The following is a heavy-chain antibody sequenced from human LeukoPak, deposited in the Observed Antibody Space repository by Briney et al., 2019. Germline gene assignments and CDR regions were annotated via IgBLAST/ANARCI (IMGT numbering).Heavy chain of an antibody. D-gene: IGHD5-18*01. Sequence: GGSLRLSCAASGFTFNSYGMHWVRQAPGKGLEWVAFIQYAGSDKYYADSVKGRFTVSRDNSKNTLYLQMNSLRAEDTAVYDCAKGWDVDTAIDYWGQGTLVTVSS. V-gene: IGHV3-30*02. CDR1: GFTFNSYG. J-gene: IGHJ4*02. CDR2: IQYAGSDK. CDR3: AKGWDVDTAIDY.